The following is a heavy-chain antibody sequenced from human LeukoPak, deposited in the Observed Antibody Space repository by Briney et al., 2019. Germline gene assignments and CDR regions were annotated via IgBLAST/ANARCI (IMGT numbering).Heavy chain of an antibody. Sequence: GGSLRLSCAASGFTFSSFAMSWVRQTPGMGLEWVAAIIGSGATTVYADSVKGRFTISRDNSKNTLYLQMYNLRAEDTAIYYCAKDPESSGWNDYGPAFVIWGQGTMVTVSS. V-gene: IGHV3-23*01. CDR3: AKDPESSGWNDYGPAFVI. D-gene: IGHD6-19*01. J-gene: IGHJ3*02. CDR2: IIGSGATT. CDR1: GFTFSSFA.